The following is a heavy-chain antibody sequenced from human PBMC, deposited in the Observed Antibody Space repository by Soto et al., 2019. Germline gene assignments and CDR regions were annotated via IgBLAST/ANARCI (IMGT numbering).Heavy chain of an antibody. D-gene: IGHD5-12*01. Sequence: PSETLSLTCTVSGGSISSYYWSWIRQPPGKGLEWIGYIYYSGSTNYNPSLKSRVTISVDTSKNQFSLKLSSVTAADTAVYYCARDRYGDGYQSNWFDPWGQGTLVTVSS. CDR3: ARDRYGDGYQSNWFDP. CDR2: IYYSGST. V-gene: IGHV4-59*01. J-gene: IGHJ5*02. CDR1: GGSISSYY.